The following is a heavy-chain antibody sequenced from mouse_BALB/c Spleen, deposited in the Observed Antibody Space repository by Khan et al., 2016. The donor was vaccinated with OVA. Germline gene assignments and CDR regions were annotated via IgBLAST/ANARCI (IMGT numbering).Heavy chain of an antibody. D-gene: IGHD4-1*01. CDR1: GFTFSPYS. J-gene: IGHJ3*01. V-gene: IGHV5-6*01. CDR2: ISSDGDYT. Sequence: EVQLQESGGDLVKSGGSLKLSCAASGFTFSPYSMSWVRQTPDKRLEWVATISSDGDYTYYPDSVKGRFNISRDNAKNTLYLQMSSLKSEDTVIYYCATHLTGSFAYWGQGTLVTVSA. CDR3: ATHLTGSFAY.